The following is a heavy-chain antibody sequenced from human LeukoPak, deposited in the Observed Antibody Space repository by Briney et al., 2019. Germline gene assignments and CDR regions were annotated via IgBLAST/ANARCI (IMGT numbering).Heavy chain of an antibody. CDR2: MNPDTGNS. CDR1: GYTFSSYD. D-gene: IGHD3-22*01. V-gene: IGHV1-8*01. CDR3: ARLSQTPAYYDTSVYYYLGY. Sequence: ASVKVSCKGSGYTFSSYDINWVRRATGQGLEWMGWMNPDTGNSGYAQKFQGRVTMTRDTSISTAYMELSSLRSEDTAVYYCARLSQTPAYYDTSVYYYLGYWGQGTLVTVSS. J-gene: IGHJ4*02.